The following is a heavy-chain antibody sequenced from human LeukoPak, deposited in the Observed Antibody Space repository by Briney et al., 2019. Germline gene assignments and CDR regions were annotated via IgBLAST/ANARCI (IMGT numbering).Heavy chain of an antibody. D-gene: IGHD1-26*01. CDR3: ARASYSGSYCFDY. V-gene: IGHV4-59*01. Sequence: SETLSLTCTVSGGSISSYYWSWIRQPPGQGLEWIGYIYYSGSTNYNPSLKSRVTISVDTSKNQFSLKLSSVTAADTAVYYCARASYSGSYCFDYWGQGTLVTVSS. CDR1: GGSISSYY. CDR2: IYYSGST. J-gene: IGHJ4*02.